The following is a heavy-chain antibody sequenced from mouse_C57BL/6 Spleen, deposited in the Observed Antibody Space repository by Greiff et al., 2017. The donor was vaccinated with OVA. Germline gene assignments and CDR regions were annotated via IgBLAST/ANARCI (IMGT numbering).Heavy chain of an antibody. V-gene: IGHV1-4*01. J-gene: IGHJ3*01. CDR3: ARGDGSWFAY. CDR2: INPSSGYT. D-gene: IGHD2-3*01. Sequence: QVQLKESGAELARPGASVKMSCKASGYTFTSYTMHWVKQRPGQGLEWIGYINPSSGYTKYNQKFKDKATLTADKSSSTAYMQLSSLTSEDSAVYYCARGDGSWFAYWGQGTLVTVSA. CDR1: GYTFTSYT.